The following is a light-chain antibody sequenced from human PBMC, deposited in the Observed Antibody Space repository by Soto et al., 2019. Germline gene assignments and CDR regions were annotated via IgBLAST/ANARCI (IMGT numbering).Light chain of an antibody. CDR1: QSVSNNY. V-gene: IGKV3-20*01. CDR2: GAS. J-gene: IGKJ1*01. CDR3: QHYSTVWA. Sequence: EIVLTQSPSTLSLSPGERATLSCRASQSVSNNYLAWYQQKPGQAPRLLIYGASNRATGIPDRFSGSGSGTEFTLTISSLQPEDFATYYCQHYSTVWAFGQGTKVDIK.